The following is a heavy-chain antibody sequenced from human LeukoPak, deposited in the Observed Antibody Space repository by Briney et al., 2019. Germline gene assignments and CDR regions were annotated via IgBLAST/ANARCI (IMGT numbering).Heavy chain of an antibody. D-gene: IGHD3-22*01. V-gene: IGHV3-21*01. CDR2: ISSSSSYI. CDR1: GFNFSTYT. Sequence: SGGSLRLSCAASGFNFSTYTMNWVRQAPGKGLEWVSSISSSSSYIYYADSVKGRFTISRDNAKNSLYLQMNSLRAEDTAVYYCARDYYYDSSGYIPAGDAIAFWGQGTVVTVSS. CDR3: ARDYYYDSSGYIPAGDAIAF. J-gene: IGHJ3*01.